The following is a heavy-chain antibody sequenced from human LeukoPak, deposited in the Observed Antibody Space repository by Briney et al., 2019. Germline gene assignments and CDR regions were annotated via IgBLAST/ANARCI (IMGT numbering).Heavy chain of an antibody. CDR1: GFTSSSYA. V-gene: IGHV3-30*04. CDR3: ARVVRDIVVVVAAQFYGMDV. CDR2: ISYDGSNK. Sequence: GGSLRLSCAASGFTSSSYAMHWVRQAPGKGLEWVAVISYDGSNKYYADSVKGRFTISRDNSKNTLYLQMNSLRAEDTAVYYCARVVRDIVVVVAAQFYGMDVWGQGTTVTVSS. J-gene: IGHJ6*02. D-gene: IGHD2-15*01.